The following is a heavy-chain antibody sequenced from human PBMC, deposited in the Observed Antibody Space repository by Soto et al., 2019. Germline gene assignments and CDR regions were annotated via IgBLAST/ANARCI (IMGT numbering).Heavy chain of an antibody. CDR1: GGSFGKSA. J-gene: IGHJ4*02. V-gene: IGHV1-69*13. CDR2: FIPVYRTL. Sequence: SVKVSCKASGGSFGKSAINWVRQTPGQGLEWLGGFIPVYRTLNYAQKFQGRVTITADESTGTAYTTLSSLASDDTAVYYCATGVIWIGYFTVDSWGQGTRVT. D-gene: IGHD3-3*01. CDR3: ATGVIWIGYFTVDS.